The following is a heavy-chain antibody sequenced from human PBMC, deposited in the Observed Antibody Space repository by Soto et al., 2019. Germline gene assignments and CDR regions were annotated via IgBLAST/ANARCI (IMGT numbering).Heavy chain of an antibody. CDR3: ARGRGYSGDDHYYYFDMDV. V-gene: IGHV1-69*13. CDR2: SIPIFGTA. Sequence: SVKVSCKASGGTFNNYPITWVRQAPGEGLEWMGGSIPIFGTANYAQKFQGRVTISVDESTSTAYMELSSLRSEDTAVYYCARGRGYSGDDHYYYFDMDVWGQGXTVTVYS. CDR1: GGTFNNYP. D-gene: IGHD5-12*01. J-gene: IGHJ6*02.